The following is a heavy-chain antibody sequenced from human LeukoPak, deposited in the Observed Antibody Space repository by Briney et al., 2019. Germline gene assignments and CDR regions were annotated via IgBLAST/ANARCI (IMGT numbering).Heavy chain of an antibody. CDR1: GFTFSSYA. D-gene: IGHD5-24*01. J-gene: IGHJ4*02. Sequence: GGSLRLSCAASGFTFSSYAMHWVRQAAGKGLEWVAVISYDGSNKYYADSVKGRYTISRDNSKNTLYLQMNSLRAEDTAVYYCAREMDWGQGTLVTVSS. CDR2: ISYDGSNK. V-gene: IGHV3-30-3*01. CDR3: AREMD.